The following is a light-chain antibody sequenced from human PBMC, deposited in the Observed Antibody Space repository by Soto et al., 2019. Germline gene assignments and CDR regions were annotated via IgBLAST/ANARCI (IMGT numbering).Light chain of an antibody. CDR2: EVS. CDR3: ISYPCVDVRYA. CDR1: NSDVGIYDF. V-gene: IGLV2-14*01. Sequence: QSALTQPASVSGTPGQSITISCTGSNSDVGIYDFVSWYQHHPGRAPKLIVSEVSHRPSGVSNRFSGSKSGNTASLTISGLQCADEGDCYCISYPCVDVRYAFGTGSKVTVL. J-gene: IGLJ1*01.